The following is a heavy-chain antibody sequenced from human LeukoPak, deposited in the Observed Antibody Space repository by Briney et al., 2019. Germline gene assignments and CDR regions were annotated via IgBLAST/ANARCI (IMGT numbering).Heavy chain of an antibody. CDR3: IVLAVTGTFGFDY. Sequence: TGGSLRLSCAASGFTFSSYSMNWVRQAPGKGLEWVSSISSSSSTIYYTDSVKGRFTISRDNAKNSLFLQMNSLRAEDTAVYYCIVLAVTGTFGFDYWGQGTLVTVSS. D-gene: IGHD6-19*01. J-gene: IGHJ4*02. CDR2: ISSSSSTI. CDR1: GFTFSSYS. V-gene: IGHV3-48*01.